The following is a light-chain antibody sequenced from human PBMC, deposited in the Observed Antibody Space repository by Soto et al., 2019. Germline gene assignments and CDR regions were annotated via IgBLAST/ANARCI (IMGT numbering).Light chain of an antibody. Sequence: QSDLTQPRSVSGSPGQSVTISCTGTSSDVGGYNYVSWYQQHPGKAPKLMIYEVSNRPSGVSNRFSGSKSGNTASLTISGLQAEDEADYYCSSYTSSSTPYVFGTGTKVTVL. J-gene: IGLJ1*01. V-gene: IGLV2-14*01. CDR1: SSDVGGYNY. CDR3: SSYTSSSTPYV. CDR2: EVS.